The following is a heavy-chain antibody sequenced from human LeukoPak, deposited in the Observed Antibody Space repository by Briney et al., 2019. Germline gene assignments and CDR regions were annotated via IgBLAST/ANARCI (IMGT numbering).Heavy chain of an antibody. CDR1: GFTFSSYE. V-gene: IGHV3-48*01. J-gene: IGHJ4*02. Sequence: GGSLRLSCAASGFTFSSYEINWVRQAPGKGLEWVSYISSSSSTIYYADSVKGRFTISRDNAKNSLYLQMNSLRAEDTAVYYCARDSSPDYWGQGTLVTVSS. CDR3: ARDSSPDY. D-gene: IGHD6-13*01. CDR2: ISSSSSTI.